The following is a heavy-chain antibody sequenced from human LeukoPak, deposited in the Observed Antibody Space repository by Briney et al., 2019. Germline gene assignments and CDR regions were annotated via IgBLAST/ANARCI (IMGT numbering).Heavy chain of an antibody. CDR1: GFTVSSNY. V-gene: IGHV3-53*01. D-gene: IGHD3-22*01. Sequence: GGSLRLSCAASGFTVSSNYMSWVRQAPGKGLDWVSVIYSGGSTYYTDSVKGRFTISRDNSKNTLYLQMNSLRAEDTAVYYCARIPIVVITSGGYWGQGTLVTVSS. J-gene: IGHJ4*02. CDR2: IYSGGST. CDR3: ARIPIVVITSGGY.